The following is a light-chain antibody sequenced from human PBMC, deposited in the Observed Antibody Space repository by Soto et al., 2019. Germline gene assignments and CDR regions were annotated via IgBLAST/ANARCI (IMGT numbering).Light chain of an antibody. J-gene: IGKJ4*01. CDR2: AAS. V-gene: IGKV3-20*01. CDR1: QSASSTY. Sequence: EIVLTQSPGTLSLSPGEGATLSCRASQSASSTYVAWYQQKQGQAPRLLIYAASSRATGIPDRFSGSGSGTDFTLTISRLEPEDFAVYYCQQYGSSPTTFGGGTKVEIK. CDR3: QQYGSSPTT.